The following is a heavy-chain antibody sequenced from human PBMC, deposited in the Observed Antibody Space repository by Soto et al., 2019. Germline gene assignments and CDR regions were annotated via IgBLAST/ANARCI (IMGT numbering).Heavy chain of an antibody. V-gene: IGHV4-39*01. J-gene: IGHJ5*02. CDR1: GGSISSSSYY. CDR3: ARPITGTTYGAWFDP. Sequence: PSETLSLTCTVSGGSISSSSYYWGWIRQPPGKGLEWIGSIYYSGSTYYNPSLKSRVTISVDTSKNQFSLKLSSVTAADTAVYYCARPITGTTYGAWFDPWGQGTLVTVSS. CDR2: IYYSGST. D-gene: IGHD1-7*01.